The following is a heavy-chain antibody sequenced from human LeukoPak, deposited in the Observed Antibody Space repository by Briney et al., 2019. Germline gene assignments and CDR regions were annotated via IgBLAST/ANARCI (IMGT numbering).Heavy chain of an antibody. V-gene: IGHV4-39*01. J-gene: IGHJ4*02. CDR3: RAYCSSTSCYGSLFDY. Sequence: KTAETLSLTCTVSGGSISSSSYYWGWIRQPPGKGLEWIGSIYYSGSTYYNPPLKSRVTISVDTAKNQFSLKLSSVTAADTAVHYCRAYCSSTSCYGSLFDYWGQGTLVTVSS. CDR1: GGSISSSSYY. CDR2: IYYSGST. D-gene: IGHD2-2*01.